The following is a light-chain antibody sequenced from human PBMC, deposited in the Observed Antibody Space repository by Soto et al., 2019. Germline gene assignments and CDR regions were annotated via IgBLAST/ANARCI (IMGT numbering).Light chain of an antibody. CDR2: EVT. CDR1: SGFVGSFSL. Sequence: LAQPASVSGSPGQSITISCTGTSGFVGSFSLVSWYQQHPGKAPKVLIYEVTIRPSGVSYRFSASKSGNTAYLTISGLQPEDEADYYCNSYTNTAARVFGTGTKVTVL. J-gene: IGLJ1*01. V-gene: IGLV2-14*02. CDR3: NSYTNTAARV.